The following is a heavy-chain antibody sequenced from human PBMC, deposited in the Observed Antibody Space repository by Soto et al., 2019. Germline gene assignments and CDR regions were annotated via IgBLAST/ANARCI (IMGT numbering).Heavy chain of an antibody. CDR1: GFTFSNFP. D-gene: IGHD2-2*01. CDR3: AKGYCSSTSCSFDY. V-gene: IGHV3-23*01. CDR2: ISGPGDST. J-gene: IGHJ4*02. Sequence: LRLSCAASGFTFSNFPMNWVRQAPGSGLEWVSVISGPGDSTDYADSVKGRFTISRDKSKNTVYLQMNSLRDEDTALYYCAKGYCSSTSCSFDYWGQGTMVTVSS.